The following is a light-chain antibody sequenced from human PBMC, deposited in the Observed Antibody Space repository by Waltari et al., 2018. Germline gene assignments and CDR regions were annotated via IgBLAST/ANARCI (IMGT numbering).Light chain of an antibody. V-gene: IGKV1-39*01. CDR3: QQSYSSPWT. CDR2: NAS. J-gene: IGKJ1*01. Sequence: IQMTQSPPALSASGGDRVAITCRASQSISDYLHCYQQKPGKAPRVLIYNASSWQRGVPTRFSGSGSGTEFTLTISTLQPEDAATYYCQQSYSSPWTFGQGTKVEIK. CDR1: QSISDY.